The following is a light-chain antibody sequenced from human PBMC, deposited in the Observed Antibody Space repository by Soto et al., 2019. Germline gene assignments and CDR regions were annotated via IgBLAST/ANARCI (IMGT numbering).Light chain of an antibody. CDR3: QQYNNYPLT. CDR1: QSIRSW. CDR2: NAS. J-gene: IGKJ1*01. V-gene: IGKV1-5*03. Sequence: DIQMTQSPSTLSASVGDRVTITCRASQSIRSWLAWYQQKPGKAPKLLIYNASSLESGVPSRFSGSGSGTEFTLTISSLQPDDFATYYCQQYNNYPLTFGEGTKVEIK.